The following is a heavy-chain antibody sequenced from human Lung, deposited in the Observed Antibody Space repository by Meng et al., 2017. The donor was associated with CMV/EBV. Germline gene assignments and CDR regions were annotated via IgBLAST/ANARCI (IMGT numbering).Heavy chain of an antibody. J-gene: IGHJ4*02. CDR1: GYSINSGYY. CDR3: ARGFHGTVDY. CDR2: VYKSGTT. Sequence: SETXSLXCTVSGYSINSGYYWGWSRQPPGKGLEWIGSVYKSGTTYYKPSLKSRVTISLETSKNQFSLKLSSVTAADTAVYYCARGFHGTVDYWGQGTVVTVSS. V-gene: IGHV4-38-2*02.